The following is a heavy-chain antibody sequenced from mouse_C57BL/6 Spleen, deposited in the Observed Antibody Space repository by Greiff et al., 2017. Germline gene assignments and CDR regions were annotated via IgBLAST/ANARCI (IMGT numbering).Heavy chain of an antibody. Sequence: QVQLQQSGAELARPGASVKMSCKASGYTFTSYTMHWVKQRPGQGLEWIGYINPSSGYTKYNQKFKDKATLTADKSSSTAYMQLSSLTSEDSAVYYCASPYGSSYWYCDVWGTGTTVTVSA. D-gene: IGHD1-1*01. CDR2: INPSSGYT. J-gene: IGHJ1*03. V-gene: IGHV1-4*01. CDR3: ASPYGSSYWYCDV. CDR1: GYTFTSYT.